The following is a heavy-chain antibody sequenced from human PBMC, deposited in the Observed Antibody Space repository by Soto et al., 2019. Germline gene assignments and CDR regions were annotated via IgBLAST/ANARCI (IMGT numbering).Heavy chain of an antibody. CDR3: AGKAEMAAYVNYEKDADYCYCGMDV. J-gene: IGHJ6*02. CDR1: GGPFKNYA. D-gene: IGHD3-3*01. Sequence: ASVKVSCKDFGGPFKNYAISWVRQAPGQGLEWIGGIIPLFRTAHYAQKFQGRVTITADEFTATAYMELSSLRSEDTAVYFCAGKAEMAAYVNYEKDADYCYCGMDVWGQGTRDTVSS. V-gene: IGHV1-69*13. CDR2: IIPLFRTA.